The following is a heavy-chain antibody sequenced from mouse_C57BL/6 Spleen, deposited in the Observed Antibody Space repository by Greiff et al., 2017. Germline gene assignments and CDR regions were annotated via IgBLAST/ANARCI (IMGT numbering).Heavy chain of an antibody. Sequence: QVQLQQPGAELVMPGASVKLSCKASGYTFTSYWMHWVKQRPGQGLEWIGEIDPSDSYTNYNQKFKGKSTLTVDKSSSTAYMQLRRLTSAASAVYYWSRRGYDYDGSAMDYWGQGTSVTVSS. CDR3: SRRGYDYDGSAMDY. CDR1: GYTFTSYW. J-gene: IGHJ4*01. V-gene: IGHV1-69*01. CDR2: IDPSDSYT. D-gene: IGHD2-4*01.